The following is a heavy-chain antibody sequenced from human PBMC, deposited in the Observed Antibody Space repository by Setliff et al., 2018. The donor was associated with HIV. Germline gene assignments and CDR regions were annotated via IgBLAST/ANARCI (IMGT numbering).Heavy chain of an antibody. Sequence: ASVKVSCKASGGTFSSYAISWVRQAPGQGLEWMGGIIPILGIANYAQKFQGRVTITTDGSTSTAYMELSSLRSEDTAVYYCARDYYDSSGYYNDPGYWGQGTLVTVSS. CDR3: ARDYYDSSGYYNDPGY. CDR1: GGTFSSYA. D-gene: IGHD3-22*01. V-gene: IGHV1-69*10. CDR2: IIPILGIA. J-gene: IGHJ4*02.